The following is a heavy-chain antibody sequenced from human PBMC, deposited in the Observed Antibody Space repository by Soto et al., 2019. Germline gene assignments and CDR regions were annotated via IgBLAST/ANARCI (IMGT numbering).Heavy chain of an antibody. Sequence: XGALSLSCSAAGFTFSSYRMNWFRQAPGKGLEWVSSISSSSSYIYYADSRKGRFTISRDNAKNSLYLQMNSLRAEDTAVYYCARGPSWYFDYWGQGTLVTVSS. V-gene: IGHV3-21*01. CDR3: ARGPSWYFDY. J-gene: IGHJ4*02. CDR1: GFTFSSYR. CDR2: ISSSSSYI.